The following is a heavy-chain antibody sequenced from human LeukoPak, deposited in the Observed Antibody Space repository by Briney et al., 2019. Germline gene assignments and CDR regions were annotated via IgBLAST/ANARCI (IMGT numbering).Heavy chain of an antibody. CDR1: GFTVSSQY. D-gene: IGHD1-1*01. CDR2: LYTGGRT. V-gene: IGHV3-53*01. Sequence: QAGGSLRLSCVASGFTVSSQYMSWVRQAPGKGLEWVSLLYTGGRTYYADSVEGRFTISRDDSKNTVYLHMNTVRAEDTAMYYCARGGVNYWNPRYWGQGTLVTVSS. J-gene: IGHJ4*02. CDR3: ARGGVNYWNPRY.